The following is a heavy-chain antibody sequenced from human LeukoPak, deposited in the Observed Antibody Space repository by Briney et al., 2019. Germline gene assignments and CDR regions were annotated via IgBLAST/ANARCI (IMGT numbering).Heavy chain of an antibody. CDR2: ISGSGGST. CDR1: GFTFSSYA. CDR3: AKDSSYGYDY. Sequence: GGSLRLSCAASGFTFSSYAMSWVRQAPGTGLEWVSAISGSGGSTYYADSVKGRFTISRDNSKNTLYLQMNSPRAEDTAVYYCAKDSSYGYDYWGQGTLVTVSS. D-gene: IGHD5-18*01. V-gene: IGHV3-23*01. J-gene: IGHJ4*02.